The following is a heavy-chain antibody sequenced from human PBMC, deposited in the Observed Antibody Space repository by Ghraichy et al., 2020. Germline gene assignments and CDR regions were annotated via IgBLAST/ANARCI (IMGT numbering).Heavy chain of an antibody. D-gene: IGHD6-13*01. Sequence: SETLSLTCTVSGGSISSYYWSWIRQPPGKGLEWIGYIYYSGSTNYNPSLKSRVTISVDTSKNQFSLKLSSVTAADTAVYYCARADWEAAAGLHGAFDIWGQGTMVTVSS. V-gene: IGHV4-59*01. CDR1: GGSISSYY. CDR3: ARADWEAAAGLHGAFDI. CDR2: IYYSGST. J-gene: IGHJ3*02.